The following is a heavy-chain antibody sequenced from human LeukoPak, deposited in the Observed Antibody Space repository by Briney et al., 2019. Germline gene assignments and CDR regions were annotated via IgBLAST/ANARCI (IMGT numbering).Heavy chain of an antibody. D-gene: IGHD2-2*01. CDR2: IYPGDSDT. CDR3: ARHYCSSTSCYGSFDY. Sequence: GESLKISCKGSGYSFTSYWIGWVRQMPGKGLEWMGIIYPGDSDTRYSPSFQGQVTISADKSISTAYLQWSSLKASDTAMYYCARHYCSSTSCYGSFDYWGQGTLATVSS. CDR1: GYSFTSYW. J-gene: IGHJ4*02. V-gene: IGHV5-51*01.